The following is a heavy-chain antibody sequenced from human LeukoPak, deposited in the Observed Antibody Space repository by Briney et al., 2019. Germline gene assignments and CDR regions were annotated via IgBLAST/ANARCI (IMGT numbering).Heavy chain of an antibody. J-gene: IGHJ4*02. V-gene: IGHV3-15*01. Sequence: GGSLRLSCAASGFTFSNAWMSWVRQTPGKGLEWVGRIKRKTDGGTTDYAAPVKGRFTISRDDSKSTLYLQLNSLKTEDTAVYHCTTSNFGFPFDYWGQGALVIVSS. D-gene: IGHD3-3*01. CDR3: TTSNFGFPFDY. CDR2: IKRKTDGGTT. CDR1: GFTFSNAW.